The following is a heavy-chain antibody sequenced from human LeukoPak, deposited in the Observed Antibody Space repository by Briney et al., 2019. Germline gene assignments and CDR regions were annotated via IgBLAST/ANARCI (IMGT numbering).Heavy chain of an antibody. V-gene: IGHV1-8*02. CDR2: MNPNSGNT. Sequence: ASVKVSCKASGYTFTSYYMHWVRQATGQGLEWMGWMNPNSGNTGYAQKFQGRVTMTRNTSISTAYMELSSLRSEDTAVYYCARALLWRRSFDPWGQGTLVTVSS. J-gene: IGHJ5*02. CDR3: ARALLWRRSFDP. CDR1: GYTFTSYY. D-gene: IGHD3-10*01.